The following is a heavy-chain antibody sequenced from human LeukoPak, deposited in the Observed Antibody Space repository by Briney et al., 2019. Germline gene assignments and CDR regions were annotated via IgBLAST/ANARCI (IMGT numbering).Heavy chain of an antibody. D-gene: IGHD6-19*01. CDR2: IYNRGST. CDR3: ARDRPGIAVAGDAFDI. J-gene: IGHJ3*02. Sequence: SETLSLTCTVSGGSISSYYWSWIRNPPGKGLKWFGNIYNRGSTNYNPSLKSRVSISVDTSKNQFSLKLRSVTAADTAVYYCARDRPGIAVAGDAFDIWGQGTMVTVSS. CDR1: GGSISSYY. V-gene: IGHV4-59*01.